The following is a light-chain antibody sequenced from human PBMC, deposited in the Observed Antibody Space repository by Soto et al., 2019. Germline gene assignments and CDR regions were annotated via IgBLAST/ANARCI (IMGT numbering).Light chain of an antibody. CDR1: QSVSSSY. J-gene: IGKJ1*01. Sequence: EIVLTQSPGTLSLSPGERATLSCRASQSVSSSYLAWYQQKPGQAPRLLIYAASSRATGIPDRFSGGGSGKDFTLTISRLEPEDFAVYYCQQYGSSPPWTFGQGTKVEI. CDR2: AAS. CDR3: QQYGSSPPWT. V-gene: IGKV3-20*01.